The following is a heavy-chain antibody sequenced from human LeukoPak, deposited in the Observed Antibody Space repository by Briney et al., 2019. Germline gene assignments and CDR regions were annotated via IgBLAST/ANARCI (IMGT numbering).Heavy chain of an antibody. J-gene: IGHJ4*02. V-gene: IGHV3-23*01. D-gene: IGHD3-22*01. CDR3: AKVFNYYDSSGFDY. CDR2: ISGSGGST. CDR1: GFTLSSYA. Sequence: GGSLRLSCTASGFTLSSYAMSWVRQAPGKGLEWVSAISGSGGSTYYADSVKGRFTISRDNSKNTLYLQMNSLRAEDTAVYYCAKVFNYYDSSGFDYWGQGTLVTVSS.